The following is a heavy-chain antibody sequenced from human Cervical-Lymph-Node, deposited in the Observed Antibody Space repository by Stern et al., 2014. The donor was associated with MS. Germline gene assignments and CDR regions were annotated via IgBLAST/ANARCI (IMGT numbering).Heavy chain of an antibody. D-gene: IGHD3-10*01. Sequence: QVQLVQSGPGLVKPSETLSLTCTVAGDSVRSNYWSWIRQPPGKGIEWIGPILYSGSTNYNPSLKSRVSISVDTSKNQLSLKLSSVTADDTAVYYCARDGYGSGSYGWFDPWGQGTLVTVSS. CDR2: ILYSGST. V-gene: IGHV4-59*02. J-gene: IGHJ5*02. CDR3: ARDGYGSGSYGWFDP. CDR1: GDSVRSNY.